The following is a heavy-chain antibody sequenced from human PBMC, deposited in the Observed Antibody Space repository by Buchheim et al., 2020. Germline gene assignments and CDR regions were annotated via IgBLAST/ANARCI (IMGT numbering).Heavy chain of an antibody. CDR2: ISYDGSKK. CDR3: AKNSVVNYGYYFDH. Sequence: QVQLVESGGGVIQPGKSLRLSCAASGFIFSGYGMNWVRQTPGKGLEWVAFISYDGSKKEYADSVKGRFTISRDNSKNTLSLQMGSPRADDTAMYYCAKNSVVNYGYYFDHWGQGIL. D-gene: IGHD4-23*01. J-gene: IGHJ4*02. CDR1: GFIFSGYG. V-gene: IGHV3-30*18.